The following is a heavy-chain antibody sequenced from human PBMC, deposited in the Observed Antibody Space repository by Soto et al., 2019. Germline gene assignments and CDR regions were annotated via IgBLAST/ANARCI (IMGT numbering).Heavy chain of an antibody. V-gene: IGHV1-69*13. CDR2: IIPIFGTP. D-gene: IGHD1-26*01. CDR3: AREFRSNSGNFEY. Sequence: SVKVSCKASGVAFSSFAISWVRQAPLQVLEWIVGIIPIFGTPYYAQNFQGRVTIAADESTRTAYMELSSLRSEDTAVYYCAREFRSNSGNFEYWGPGTIVTFSS. J-gene: IGHJ4*02. CDR1: GVAFSSFA.